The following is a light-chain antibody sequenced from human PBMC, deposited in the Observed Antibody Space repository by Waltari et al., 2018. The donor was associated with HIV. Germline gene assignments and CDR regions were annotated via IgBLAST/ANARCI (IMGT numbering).Light chain of an antibody. Sequence: DIVMTQSPDSLVVSLAERATIHCKSSQSVLYSSNNKNYLAWYQQKPGQPPKLLISWASTRESGVPDRFSGSGSGTDFTLTISSLQAEDVAVYYCQQYYDTPWTFGQGTKVEIK. J-gene: IGKJ1*01. CDR2: WAS. V-gene: IGKV4-1*01. CDR1: QSVLYSSNNKNY. CDR3: QQYYDTPWT.